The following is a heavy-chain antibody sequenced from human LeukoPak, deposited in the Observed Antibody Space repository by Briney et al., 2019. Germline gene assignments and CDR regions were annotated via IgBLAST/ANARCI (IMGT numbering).Heavy chain of an antibody. Sequence: SETPSLTCAVSGGSISSSNWWSWVRQPPGKGLEWIGEIYHSGSTNYNPSLKSRVTISVDTSKNQFSLKLSSVTAADTAVYYCARASVTTTYWYFDLWGRGTLVTVS. CDR1: GGSISSSNW. CDR2: IYHSGST. V-gene: IGHV4-4*02. J-gene: IGHJ2*01. CDR3: ARASVTTTYWYFDL. D-gene: IGHD4-17*01.